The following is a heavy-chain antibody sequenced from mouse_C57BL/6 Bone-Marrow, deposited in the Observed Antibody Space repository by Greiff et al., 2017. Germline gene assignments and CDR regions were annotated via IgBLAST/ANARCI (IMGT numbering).Heavy chain of an antibody. V-gene: IGHV1-9*01. CDR3: ARGDYDCRFDY. CDR2: ILPASGST. Sequence: VQLQQSGAELMKPGASVKLSCKATGYTFTGYWIDWVKQRPGHGLEWIGEILPASGSTNYNQKFKGKATFTADTSSNTAYMQLSSLTSEDSALYDCARGDYDCRFDYWGQGTTLTVSS. CDR1: GYTFTGYW. J-gene: IGHJ2*01. D-gene: IGHD2-4*01.